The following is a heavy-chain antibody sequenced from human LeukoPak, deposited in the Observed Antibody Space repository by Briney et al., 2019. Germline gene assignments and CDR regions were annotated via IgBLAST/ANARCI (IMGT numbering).Heavy chain of an antibody. D-gene: IGHD1/OR15-1a*01. CDR3: ARVGYNWNNGAFDY. V-gene: IGHV4-59*01. CDR1: GGSISSYY. Sequence: SETLSLTCTVSGGSISSYYWSWIRRPPGKGLEWIGYIYYSGSTNYNPSLKSRVTISVDTSKNQFSLKLSSVTAADTAVYYCARVGYNWNNGAFDYWGQGTLVTVSS. J-gene: IGHJ4*02. CDR2: IYYSGST.